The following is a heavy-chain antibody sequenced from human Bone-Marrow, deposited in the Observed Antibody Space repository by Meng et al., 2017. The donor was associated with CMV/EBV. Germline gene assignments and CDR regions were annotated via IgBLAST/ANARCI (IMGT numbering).Heavy chain of an antibody. CDR3: AKERGIFSY. D-gene: IGHD1-26*01. Sequence: VGSGGGVCQTGRSLAFYCSASGFNFSSYAMHWVRQAPGKGLEWVAVISYDGSNKYYADSVKGRFTISRDNSKNTLYLQMNSLSAEDTAVYYCAKERGIFSYWGQGTLVTVSS. J-gene: IGHJ4*02. CDR1: GFNFSSYA. V-gene: IGHV3-30-3*01. CDR2: ISYDGSNK.